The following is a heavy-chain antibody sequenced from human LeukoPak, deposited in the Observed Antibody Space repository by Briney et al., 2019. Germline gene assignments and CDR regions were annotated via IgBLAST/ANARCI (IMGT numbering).Heavy chain of an antibody. D-gene: IGHD3-10*02. V-gene: IGHV4-39*07. CDR2: IYYSGST. CDR3: ARDRASMIGGEDDY. CDR1: GGSISSGSYY. J-gene: IGHJ4*02. Sequence: PSETLSLTCTVSGGSISSGSYYWSWIRQPAGKGLEWIGSIYYSGSTYYNPSLKSRVTISVDTSKNQFSLKLSSVTAADTAVYYCARDRASMIGGEDDYWSQGTLVTVSS.